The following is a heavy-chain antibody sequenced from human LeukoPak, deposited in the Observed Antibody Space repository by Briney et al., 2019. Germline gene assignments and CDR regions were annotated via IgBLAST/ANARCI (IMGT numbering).Heavy chain of an antibody. D-gene: IGHD2/OR15-2a*01. J-gene: IGHJ4*02. CDR1: GVTVSSSY. Sequence: GGSLRLSCAASGVTVSSSYMGWVRQAPRKGLEWVSVINSDGTTYYADSVKGGFTASRDPSKNTLSLQMSSLRVEDTAVYYCTRDSTTWARSGYWGQGTLVTVSS. CDR2: INSDGTT. CDR3: TRDSTTWARSGY. V-gene: IGHV3-66*01.